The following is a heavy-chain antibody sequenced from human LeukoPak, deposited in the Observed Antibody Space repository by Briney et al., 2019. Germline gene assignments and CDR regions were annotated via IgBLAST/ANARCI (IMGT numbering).Heavy chain of an antibody. Sequence: GGSLRLSCAASGFTFSSYGMHWVRQAPGKGLEWVAVISYDGSNKYYADSVKGRFTISRDNYKNTLYLQMNSLRAEDTAVYYCASRHPRGYSGCWGQGTLVTVSS. CDR2: ISYDGSNK. J-gene: IGHJ4*02. V-gene: IGHV3-30*03. CDR3: ASRHPRGYSGC. CDR1: GFTFSSYG. D-gene: IGHD5-12*01.